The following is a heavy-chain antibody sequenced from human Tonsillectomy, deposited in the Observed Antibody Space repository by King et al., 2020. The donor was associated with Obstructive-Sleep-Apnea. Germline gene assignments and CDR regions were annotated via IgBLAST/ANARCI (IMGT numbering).Heavy chain of an antibody. CDR2: ISWDGGST. V-gene: IGHV3-43*01. D-gene: IGHD3-22*01. CDR3: AKGGNYDSSYYFDY. J-gene: IGHJ4*02. CDR1: GFTFDDYT. Sequence: VQLVESGGVVVQPGGSLRLSCAASGFTFDDYTMHWVRQAPGKGLEWVSLISWDGGSTYYADSVKGRFTISRDNSKNSLYLQMNSLRTEDTALYYCAKGGNYDSSYYFDYWGQGTLVTVSS.